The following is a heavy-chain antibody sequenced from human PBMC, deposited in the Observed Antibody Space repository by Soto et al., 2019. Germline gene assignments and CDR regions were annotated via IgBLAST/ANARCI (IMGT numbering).Heavy chain of an antibody. CDR3: ARAFSGAFDI. Sequence: PGGSLRLSCAASGFTFSDYYMTWIRQAPGKGLEWVSYISSSGTGIYYADSVKGRFTISRDNAKKSLYLQMSSLRAEDTAVYYCARAFSGAFDIWGQGTMVTVSS. CDR2: ISSSGTGI. V-gene: IGHV3-11*01. J-gene: IGHJ3*02. CDR1: GFTFSDYY.